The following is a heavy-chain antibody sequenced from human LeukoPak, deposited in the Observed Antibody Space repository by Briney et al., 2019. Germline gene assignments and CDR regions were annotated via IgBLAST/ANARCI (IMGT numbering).Heavy chain of an antibody. J-gene: IGHJ4*02. V-gene: IGHV3-30*02. CDR1: GSGFTFSSNG. D-gene: IGHD5-18*01. Sequence: GGSLRLSCVVSGSGFTFSSNGLHWVRQAPGKGLEWVAFIRYDGSSKYYADSVKGRFAISRDNFKNTLYLQMNSLRPEDTAVYYCAKPIQLWGYFDYWGQGTLVTVSS. CDR2: IRYDGSSK. CDR3: AKPIQLWGYFDY.